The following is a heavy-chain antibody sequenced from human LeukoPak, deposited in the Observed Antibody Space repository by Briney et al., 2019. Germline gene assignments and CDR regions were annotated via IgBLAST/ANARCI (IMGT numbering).Heavy chain of an antibody. Sequence: SETLSLTCTVSGGSISSGSYYWSWIRQPAGKGLEWIGRIYTSGSTNYNPSLKSRVTISVDTSKNQFSLKLSSVTAADTAVYYCARDTASPSYFDSWGQGTLVTVSS. V-gene: IGHV4-61*02. CDR2: IYTSGST. J-gene: IGHJ4*02. CDR3: ARDTASPSYFDS. CDR1: GGSISSGSYY.